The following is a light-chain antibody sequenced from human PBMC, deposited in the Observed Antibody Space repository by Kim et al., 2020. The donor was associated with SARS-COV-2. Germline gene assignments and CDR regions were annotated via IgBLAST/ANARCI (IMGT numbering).Light chain of an antibody. CDR2: DVN. CDR1: SGDVGGYDY. Sequence: GQSITTTCTGTSGDVGGYDYVSWYQQHPGKAPKLMIYDVNNRPSGVSNRFSGSQSDNTASLTISGLQAEDEADYYCSSYTSSSTLVFGGGTQLTVL. V-gene: IGLV2-14*03. J-gene: IGLJ2*01. CDR3: SSYTSSSTLV.